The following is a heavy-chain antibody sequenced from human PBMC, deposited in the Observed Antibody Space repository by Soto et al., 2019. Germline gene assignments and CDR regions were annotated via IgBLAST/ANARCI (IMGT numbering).Heavy chain of an antibody. Sequence: QVQLVQSGGEVKKPGASVKVSCKASGYTFTTYGITWVRQGPGQGLEWMGWISAYNGNTNYAQKVQGRVTMTTETSTSTAYMELRSLRSDDTAAYYCARAVDYYDSSGYYTHEYFQHWGQGTLVTVSS. CDR3: ARAVDYYDSSGYYTHEYFQH. CDR1: GYTFTTYG. V-gene: IGHV1-18*01. D-gene: IGHD3-22*01. J-gene: IGHJ1*01. CDR2: ISAYNGNT.